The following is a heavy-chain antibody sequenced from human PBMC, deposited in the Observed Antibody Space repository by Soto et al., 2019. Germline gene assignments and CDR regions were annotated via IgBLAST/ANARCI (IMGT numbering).Heavy chain of an antibody. CDR3: ARAPFDFWSGYYPGFASSYFDY. Sequence: ASVKVSCKASGYTFTGYYMHWVRQAPGQGLEWMGWINPNSGGTNYAQKFQGWVTMTRDTSISTAYMELSRLRSDDTAVYYCARAPFDFWSGYYPGFASSYFDYWGQGTLVTVSS. CDR2: INPNSGGT. J-gene: IGHJ4*02. V-gene: IGHV1-2*04. D-gene: IGHD3-3*01. CDR1: GYTFTGYY.